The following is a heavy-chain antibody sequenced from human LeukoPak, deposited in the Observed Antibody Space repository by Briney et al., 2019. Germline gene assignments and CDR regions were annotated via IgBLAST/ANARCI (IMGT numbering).Heavy chain of an antibody. CDR3: AGASSKWELSF. Sequence: SVKVSCKASGGTLSRYAISWVQQATGQGLEWMGGYIPMFGTANYAQNFQNRVTISADESTSTFSMEVSSLRPEDTAVYFCAGASSKWELSFWGQGTLVTVSS. CDR1: GGTLSRYA. V-gene: IGHV1-69*13. D-gene: IGHD1-26*01. CDR2: YIPMFGTA. J-gene: IGHJ4*02.